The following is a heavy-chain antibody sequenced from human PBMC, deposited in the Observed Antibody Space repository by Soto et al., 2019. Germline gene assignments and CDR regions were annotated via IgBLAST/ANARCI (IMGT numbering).Heavy chain of an antibody. V-gene: IGHV1-18*01. Sequence: VASVKVYCKAYGYTFTSYCISWVRQGPGQGLEWMGWISAYNGNTNYAQKLQGRVTMTTDTSTSTVYMELSSLRSEDTAVYYCARDAPGYCSGSSCRSQPRYYFDYWGQGTLVTVSS. D-gene: IGHD2-15*01. CDR2: ISAYNGNT. CDR1: GYTFTSYC. CDR3: ARDAPGYCSGSSCRSQPRYYFDY. J-gene: IGHJ4*02.